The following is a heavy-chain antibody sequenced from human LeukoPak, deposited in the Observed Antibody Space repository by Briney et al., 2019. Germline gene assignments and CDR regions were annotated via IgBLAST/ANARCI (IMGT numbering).Heavy chain of an antibody. D-gene: IGHD6-19*01. CDR3: ARALAVAGLTFDY. CDR2: IYSGGST. J-gene: IGHJ4*02. V-gene: IGHV3-53*01. CDR1: GFTVSSNY. Sequence: PGGSLRLSCAASGFTVSSNYMSWVCQAPGKGLEWVSVIYSGGSTYYADSVKGRFTISRDNSKNTLYLQMNSLRAEDTAVYYCARALAVAGLTFDYWGQGTLVTVSS.